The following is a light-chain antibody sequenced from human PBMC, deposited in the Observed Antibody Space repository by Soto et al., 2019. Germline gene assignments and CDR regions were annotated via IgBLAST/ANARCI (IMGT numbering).Light chain of an antibody. V-gene: IGKV3-11*01. CDR1: QSDSRY. CDR3: QQGYNRPPRT. CDR2: DAS. J-gene: IGKJ5*01. Sequence: EIVLTQSPDILSLSPGERATLSGRASQSDSRYLAWYQQKHGQVPRLVIYDASKRATGTPARFSGSGSGTDFILTISGLEPEDFAVYYCQQGYNRPPRTFVQGTRLEIK.